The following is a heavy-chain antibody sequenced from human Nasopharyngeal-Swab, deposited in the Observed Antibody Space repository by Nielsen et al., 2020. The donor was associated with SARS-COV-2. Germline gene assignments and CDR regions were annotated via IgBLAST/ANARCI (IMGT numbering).Heavy chain of an antibody. V-gene: IGHV3-23*01. CDR2: ITSSGDSI. J-gene: IGHJ4*02. Sequence: GESLKISCAASGFTFSSHAMTWVRQAPGKGLEWVSAITSSGDSIHYADSVKGRFTTSRDNSKNTLYLQMNSLRAEDTAVYYCAELDSWSLDYWGQGTLVTVSS. CDR3: AELDSWSLDY. D-gene: IGHD6-13*01. CDR1: GFTFSSHA.